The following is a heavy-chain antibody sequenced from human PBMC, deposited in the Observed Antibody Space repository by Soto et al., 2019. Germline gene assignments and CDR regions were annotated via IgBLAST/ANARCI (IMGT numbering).Heavy chain of an antibody. CDR3: AIDRGGNWNPKPYDYSGMDV. CDR2: FIPIFGPA. V-gene: IGHV1-69*06. D-gene: IGHD1-1*01. J-gene: IGHJ6*02. CDR1: GGTFSSYA. Sequence: QVQLVQSGAEVKKPGASVKVSCKASGGTFSSYAISWVRQAPGQGVEWMGGFIPIFGPANYAQKFQGRDTNSADKSTSTDYMELSSLRSEDTAVYYCAIDRGGNWNPKPYDYSGMDVWGQGTTVTVSS.